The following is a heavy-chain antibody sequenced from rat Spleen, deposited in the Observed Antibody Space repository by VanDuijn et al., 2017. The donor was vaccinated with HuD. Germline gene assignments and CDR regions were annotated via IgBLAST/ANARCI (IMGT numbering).Heavy chain of an antibody. J-gene: IGHJ4*01. V-gene: IGHV5-29*01. CDR2: ISYDGSST. D-gene: IGHD1-12*02. CDR1: GFTFSDYY. CDR3: ARRHYGYTDYFDGSAGLMDA. Sequence: VQLVESGGGFVQPGRSLKLSCAASGFTFSDYYMPWVSQAPTKRLEWVATISYDGSSTSYRDSVKGRFTISRDNTKSTLSLQMDSLRSEDTATYYCARRHYGYTDYFDGSAGLMDAWGQGASVTVSS.